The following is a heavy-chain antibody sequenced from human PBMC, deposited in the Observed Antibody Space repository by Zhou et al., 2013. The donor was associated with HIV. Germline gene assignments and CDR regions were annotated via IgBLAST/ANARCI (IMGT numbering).Heavy chain of an antibody. V-gene: IGHV1-69*05. J-gene: IGHJ6*03. Sequence: QVQLVQSGAEVKKPGSSVKVSCKASGGTFSSYAISWVRQAPGQGLEWMGGIIPIFGTANYAQKFQGRVTITTDESTSTAYMELSSLRSEDTAVYYCARGYSSSWSYYYYYMDVWGQRGPRSPSP. D-gene: IGHD6-13*01. CDR1: GGTFSSYA. CDR3: ARGYSSSWSYYYYYMDV. CDR2: IIPIFGTA.